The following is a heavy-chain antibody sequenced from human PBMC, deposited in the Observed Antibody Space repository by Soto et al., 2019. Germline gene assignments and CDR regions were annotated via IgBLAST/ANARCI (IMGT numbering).Heavy chain of an antibody. CDR1: GDSVSSNSAA. V-gene: IGHV6-1*01. CDR2: KYYRSKWYN. Sequence: SQTLSLTCAISGDSVSSNSAAWNWIRQSPSRGLEWLGRKYYRSKWYNDYAVSVKSRITINPDTSKNQFSLHLNSVTPEYPAVYYCSRAGFCIGGSCFSGYYFDFWGQGTLVTVSS. D-gene: IGHD2-15*01. CDR3: SRAGFCIGGSCFSGYYFDF. J-gene: IGHJ4*02.